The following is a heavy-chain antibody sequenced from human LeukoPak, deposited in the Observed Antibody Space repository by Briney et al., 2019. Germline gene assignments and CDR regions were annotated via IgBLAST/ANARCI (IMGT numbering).Heavy chain of an antibody. D-gene: IGHD3-22*01. CDR2: INTNSGGT. J-gene: IGHJ4*02. V-gene: IGHV1-2*02. CDR3: AREGTYYYDSSGYYCDY. Sequence: ASVKVSCKASGYTVTCYYMHWVRQAPGQGLEWKGWINTNSGGTNNEQKFQGRVTITSHTSITTAYIQLSRLRSDDPAVYYFAREGTYYYDSSGYYCDYWGQGTLVTVSS. CDR1: GYTVTCYY.